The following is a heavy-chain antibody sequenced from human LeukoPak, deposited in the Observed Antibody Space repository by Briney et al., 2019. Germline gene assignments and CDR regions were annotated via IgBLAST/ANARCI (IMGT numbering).Heavy chain of an antibody. J-gene: IGHJ4*02. CDR1: AASISYYY. V-gene: IGHV4-4*09. D-gene: IGHD3-22*01. CDR2: ISTSGST. CDR3: ARPRSGYRYTFDY. Sequence: SETLSLTCAVSAASISYYYWSWIRQAPGKGLEWIGYISTSGSTNYNPSLKSRVSISLDTSKNRFSLNLNFVTAADTAVYYCARPRSGYRYTFDYWGQGALVTVSS.